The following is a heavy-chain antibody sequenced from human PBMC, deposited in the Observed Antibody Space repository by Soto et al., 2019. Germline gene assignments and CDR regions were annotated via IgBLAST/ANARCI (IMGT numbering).Heavy chain of an antibody. CDR3: ARVGAYYYDSSGYASQY. J-gene: IGHJ4*02. D-gene: IGHD3-22*01. CDR2: IYYRGST. CDR1: GGSIRSGDYY. Sequence: QVQLQESGPGLVKPSQTLSLTCTVSGGSIRSGDYYWSWIRQPPGKGLEWIGYIYYRGSTYYNPSLKGRVTKSVDTSKNQFSLKLSSVTATDTAVYYCARVGAYYYDSSGYASQYWGQGTLVTFSS. V-gene: IGHV4-30-4*01.